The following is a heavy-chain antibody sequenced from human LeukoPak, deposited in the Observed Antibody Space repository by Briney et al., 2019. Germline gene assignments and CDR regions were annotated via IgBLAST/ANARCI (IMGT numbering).Heavy chain of an antibody. J-gene: IGHJ4*02. D-gene: IGHD2-21*02. CDR1: GGSFSGYY. CDR2: INHSGST. Sequence: SETQSLTCAVYGGSFSGYYWSWIRQPPGKGLEWIGEINHSGSTNYNPSLKSRVTISVDTSKKQFSLKLSSVTAADTAVYYCAIARGDPHTYYFDYWGQGTLVTVSS. V-gene: IGHV4-34*01. CDR3: AIARGDPHTYYFDY.